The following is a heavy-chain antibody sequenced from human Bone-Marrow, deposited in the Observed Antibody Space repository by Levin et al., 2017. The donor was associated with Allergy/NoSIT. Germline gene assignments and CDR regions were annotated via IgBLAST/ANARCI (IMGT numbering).Heavy chain of an antibody. CDR2: TRNKANSYTT. Sequence: GGSLRLSCAASGFTFSDHYMDWVRQAPGKGLEWVGRTRNKANSYTTEYAASVKGRFTISRDDSKNSLYLQMNSLKTEDTAVYYCARSGDGYNSYYYYGMDVWGQGTTVTVSS. J-gene: IGHJ6*02. V-gene: IGHV3-72*01. CDR3: ARSGDGYNSYYYYGMDV. CDR1: GFTFSDHY. D-gene: IGHD5-24*01.